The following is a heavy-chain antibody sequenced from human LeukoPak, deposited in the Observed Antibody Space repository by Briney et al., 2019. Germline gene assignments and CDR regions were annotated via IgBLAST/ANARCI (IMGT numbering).Heavy chain of an antibody. J-gene: IGHJ3*02. V-gene: IGHV1-18*01. CDR1: GSTFSSYA. Sequence: ASIKVSCKASGSTFSSYAISWVRPAPGQGLGLIGWINPYNGNTYNAQRVQGRVTMTTDTSTTTAYMELRSLRSDDTAVYYCARDLYYESSGYYSDAFDIWGQGTMVTVSS. CDR2: INPYNGNT. D-gene: IGHD3-22*01. CDR3: ARDLYYESSGYYSDAFDI.